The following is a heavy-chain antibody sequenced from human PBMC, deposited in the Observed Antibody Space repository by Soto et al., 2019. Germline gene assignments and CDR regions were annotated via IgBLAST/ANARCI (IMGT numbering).Heavy chain of an antibody. D-gene: IGHD6-19*01. V-gene: IGHV6-1*01. J-gene: IGHJ4*02. CDR1: GDSASSNSAA. CDR2: TYYRSKWYN. CDR3: AYSSGSSRDSYFDY. Sequence: PSQTLSLTCAISGDSASSNSAAWNWIRQSPSRGLEWLGRTYYRSKWYNDYAVSVKSRITINPDTSKNQFSLQLNSVTPEDTAVYYCAYSSGSSRDSYFDYWGQGTLVTVSS.